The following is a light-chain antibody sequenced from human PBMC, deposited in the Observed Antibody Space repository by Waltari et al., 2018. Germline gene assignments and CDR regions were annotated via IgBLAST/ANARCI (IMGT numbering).Light chain of an antibody. CDR3: CSYAGSSTFGVV. CDR2: EGS. CDR1: SSDVGSYNL. V-gene: IGLV2-23*03. J-gene: IGLJ2*01. Sequence: QSALTQPASVSGSPGQSIPISCTGTSSDVGSYNLVSWYQQPPGKAPKLMIYEGSRRPSGVSNRFSGSKSGNTASLTISGLQAEDEADYYCCSYAGSSTFGVVFGGGTKLTVL.